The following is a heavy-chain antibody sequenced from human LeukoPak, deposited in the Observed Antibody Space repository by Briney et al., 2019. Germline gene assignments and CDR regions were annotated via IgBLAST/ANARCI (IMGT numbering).Heavy chain of an antibody. V-gene: IGHV6-1*01. CDR3: ARGARGLNWFDY. CDR2: TYYRSKWYS. J-gene: IGHJ5*01. Sequence: SQTLSLTCAISGDSFSSNTVAWNWIRQSPSRGLEWLGRTYYRSKWYSDHAIFVKSRITINPDTSKNQISPQLNSVTPEDTAVYYCARGARGLNWFDYWGQGTLVTVSS. CDR1: GDSFSSNTVA. D-gene: IGHD3-16*01.